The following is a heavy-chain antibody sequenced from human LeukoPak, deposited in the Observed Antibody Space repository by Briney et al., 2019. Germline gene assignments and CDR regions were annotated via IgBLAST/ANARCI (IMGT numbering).Heavy chain of an antibody. V-gene: IGHV4-34*01. CDR1: GGSFSGYY. Sequence: PSETLSLTCAVYGGSFSGYYWSWIRQPPGKGLEWIGEINHSGSTNYNPSLKSRVTISVDTSKNQFSLKLSSVTAADTAVYYCASGYCSSISCYRGGGYWGQGTLVTVSS. J-gene: IGHJ4*02. CDR3: ASGYCSSISCYRGGGY. CDR2: INHSGST. D-gene: IGHD2-2*01.